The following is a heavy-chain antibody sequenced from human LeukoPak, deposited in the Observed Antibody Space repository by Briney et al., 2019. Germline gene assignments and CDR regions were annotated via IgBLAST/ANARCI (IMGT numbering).Heavy chain of an antibody. V-gene: IGHV3-21*06. J-gene: IGHJ4*02. Sequence: AGGSLRLSCSASGFTFSDYDMNWIRQAPGKGLEWISAISGRSSHTYYGDSVKGRFSISRDNAKNLLYLQMNGLGAEDTAVYYCGRAFPPLRKSSAGDLWGQGTLVTVSS. CDR1: GFTFSDYD. D-gene: IGHD3-16*01. CDR2: ISGRSSHT. CDR3: GRAFPPLRKSSAGDL.